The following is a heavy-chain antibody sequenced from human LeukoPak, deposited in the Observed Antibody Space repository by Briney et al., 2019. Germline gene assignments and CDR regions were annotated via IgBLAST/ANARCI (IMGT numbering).Heavy chain of an antibody. Sequence: PGGSLRLSCAASGFTFSNAWMSWVRQAPGKGLEWVANIKQDGSDKYYVDSVKGRFTISRDNAKNSLYLQMNSLRAEDTAVYYCARGRGNIVVVPTAIRNLYFDYWGQGTLVTVSS. V-gene: IGHV3-7*01. D-gene: IGHD2-2*02. J-gene: IGHJ4*02. CDR2: IKQDGSDK. CDR3: ARGRGNIVVVPTAIRNLYFDY. CDR1: GFTFSNAW.